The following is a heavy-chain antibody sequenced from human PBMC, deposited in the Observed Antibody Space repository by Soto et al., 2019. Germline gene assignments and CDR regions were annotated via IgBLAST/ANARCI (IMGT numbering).Heavy chain of an antibody. CDR1: GYTFTSYD. Sequence: ASVKVSCKASGYTFTSYDINWVRQATGQGLEWMGWMNPNSGNTGYAQKFQGRVTMTRNTSISTAYMELSSLRSEDTAVYYCASGRYSMTAIWFGELLYWFDPWGQGTLVTVSS. V-gene: IGHV1-8*01. D-gene: IGHD3-10*01. CDR3: ASGRYSMTAIWFGELLYWFDP. CDR2: MNPNSGNT. J-gene: IGHJ5*02.